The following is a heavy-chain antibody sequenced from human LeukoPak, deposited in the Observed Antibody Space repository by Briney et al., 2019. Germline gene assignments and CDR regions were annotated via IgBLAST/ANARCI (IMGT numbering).Heavy chain of an antibody. D-gene: IGHD4-23*01. CDR2: IHYSGST. J-gene: IGHJ4*02. CDR3: ARSGDYGRNTFDY. CDR1: GDSISTYY. Sequence: SETLSLTCTVSGDSISTYYWSWIRQPPGKGLEWIGYIHYSGSTNYNPSLRSRVTISVDTSKNQFSLKLRSVTAADTAVYYCARSGDYGRNTFDYWGQGTLVTVSS. V-gene: IGHV4-59*12.